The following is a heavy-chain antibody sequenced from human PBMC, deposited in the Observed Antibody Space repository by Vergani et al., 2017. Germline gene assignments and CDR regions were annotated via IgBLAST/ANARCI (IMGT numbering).Heavy chain of an antibody. J-gene: IGHJ6*03. CDR2: ISGHNGNT. CDR1: GYTFSNYG. D-gene: IGHD3-3*01. V-gene: IGHV1-18*01. CDR3: ASTSRLHYDFWSGNYYYYYMDV. Sequence: QVQVVQSGVEVKRPGASVRVSCKASGYTFSNYGLSWVRQAPGQGLEWMGWISGHNGNTNYAQKLQGRVTMTTDTSTSTAYMELRSLRSDDTAVYYCASTSRLHYDFWSGNYYYYYMDVWGKGTTVTVSS.